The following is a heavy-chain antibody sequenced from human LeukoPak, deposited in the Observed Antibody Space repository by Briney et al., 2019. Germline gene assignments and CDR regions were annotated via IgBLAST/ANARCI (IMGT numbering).Heavy chain of an antibody. CDR2: IYYSGST. D-gene: IGHD3-10*01. Sequence: SSETLSLTCSVSGDSISSGDYYWNWIRQPPGKGPEWIGYIYYSGSTSDNPSLKSRVTISMDTSKNQISLKLSSVTAADTAVYYCARWFYYGSGRRQFDYWGQGALVTVSS. CDR1: GDSISSGDYY. J-gene: IGHJ4*02. CDR3: ARWFYYGSGRRQFDY. V-gene: IGHV4-30-4*01.